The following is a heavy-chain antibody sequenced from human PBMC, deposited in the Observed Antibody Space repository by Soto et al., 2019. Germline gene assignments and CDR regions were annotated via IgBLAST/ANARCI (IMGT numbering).Heavy chain of an antibody. J-gene: IGHJ3*02. V-gene: IGHV3-23*01. D-gene: IGHD2-2*01. CDR3: ATRRAPWSSTSCDPYDDFDI. CDR2: ISGSGGST. Sequence: GGSLRLSCAASGFTFSSYAMSWVRQAPGKGLEWVSAISGSGGSTYYADSVKGRFTISRDNSKNTLYLQMNSLRAEDTAVYYCATRRAPWSSTSCDPYDDFDIWGQGTMVTVSS. CDR1: GFTFSSYA.